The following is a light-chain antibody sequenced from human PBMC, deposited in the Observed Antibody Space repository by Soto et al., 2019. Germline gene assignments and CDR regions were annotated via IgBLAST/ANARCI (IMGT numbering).Light chain of an antibody. CDR2: KTS. V-gene: IGKV1-5*03. J-gene: IGKJ1*01. CDR3: QHYKDYSWT. Sequence: DIHMTQSPSTLSASVGDRVTITCRASQSISIWLAWYQQKPGKDPNLLIYKTSSLESGVPSRFSGSVSGTEFTLTISSLQPDDFSTYYCQHYKDYSWTFGQGTKVEIK. CDR1: QSISIW.